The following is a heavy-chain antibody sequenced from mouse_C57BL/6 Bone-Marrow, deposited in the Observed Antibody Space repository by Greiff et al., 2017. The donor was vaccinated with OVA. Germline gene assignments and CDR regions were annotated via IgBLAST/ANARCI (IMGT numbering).Heavy chain of an antibody. CDR2: INPNNGGT. CDR1: GYTFTDYY. D-gene: IGHD2-4*01. V-gene: IGHV1-26*01. CDR3: ARGGSTMITDWYFDV. Sequence: EVQLQQSGPELVKPGASVKISCKASGYTFTDYYMNWVKQSHGKSLEWIGDINPNNGGTSYNQKFKGKATLTVDKSSSTAYMELRSLTSEDSAVYYCARGGSTMITDWYFDVWGTGTTVTVSS. J-gene: IGHJ1*03.